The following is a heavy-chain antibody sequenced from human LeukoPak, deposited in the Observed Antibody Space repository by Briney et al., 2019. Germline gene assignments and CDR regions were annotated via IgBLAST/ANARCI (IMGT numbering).Heavy chain of an antibody. CDR2: ISYDGSNK. J-gene: IGHJ4*02. CDR1: GFTFSSYA. Sequence: PGGSLRLSCAASGFTFSSYAMHWVRQAPGKGLEWVAVISYDGSNKYYADSVKGRFTISRDNSKNTLYLQMNSLRAEDTAVYYCARDRAYCGGDCYGIFDYWGQGTLVTYSS. V-gene: IGHV3-30-3*01. CDR3: ARDRAYCGGDCYGIFDY. D-gene: IGHD2-21*02.